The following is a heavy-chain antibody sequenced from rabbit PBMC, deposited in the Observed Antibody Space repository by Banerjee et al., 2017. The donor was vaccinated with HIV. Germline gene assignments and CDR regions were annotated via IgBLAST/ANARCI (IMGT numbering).Heavy chain of an antibody. J-gene: IGHJ3*01. V-gene: IGHV1S40*01. CDR2: IYGGSSGST. D-gene: IGHD4-1*01. CDR3: ARDLAGVIGWNFNF. CDR1: GIDFSSRA. Sequence: QSLEESGGDLVKPGASLTLTCKASGIDFSSRAMCWVRQAPGKGLEWVGTIYGGSSGSTYYASWAKGRFTISKTSSTTVTLQMTSLTAADTATYFCARDLAGVIGWNFNFWGQGTLVTVS.